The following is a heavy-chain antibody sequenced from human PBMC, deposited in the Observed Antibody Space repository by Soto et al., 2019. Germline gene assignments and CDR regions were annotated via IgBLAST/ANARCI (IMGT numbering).Heavy chain of an antibody. CDR1: DDSASSCGHY. CDR3: ASAYYDIMTGSSIGYYGRAV. J-gene: IGHJ6*02. CDR2: VYYTGST. V-gene: IGHV4-61*08. D-gene: IGHD3-9*01. Sequence: PSVTLSLTCTVSDDSASSCGHYWGWIRQSTGKELEWIGYVYYTGSTNYNPSVKSRVIISIVKSKNQFSLKLSSVTAADTAVYYCASAYYDIMTGSSIGYYGRAVWGQGTKVT.